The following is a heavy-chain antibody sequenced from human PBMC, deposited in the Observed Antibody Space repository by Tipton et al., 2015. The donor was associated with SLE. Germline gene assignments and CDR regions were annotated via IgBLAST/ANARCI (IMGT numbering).Heavy chain of an antibody. J-gene: IGHJ3*02. D-gene: IGHD2-2*03. CDR1: GGSFTMYY. Sequence: GLVKPSETLSLTCAVSGGSFTMYYWSWIRQSPGKGLEWIGEINHSGSTNYNPSLKSRVTISVDTSKNQFSLKLSSVTAADTAVYYCARVAGWIEDAFDIWGQGTMVTVSS. CDR3: ARVAGWIEDAFDI. CDR2: INHSGST. V-gene: IGHV4-34*01.